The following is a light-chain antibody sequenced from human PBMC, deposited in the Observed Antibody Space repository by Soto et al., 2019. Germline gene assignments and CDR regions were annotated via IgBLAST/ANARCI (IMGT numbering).Light chain of an antibody. CDR2: EVS. CDR3: CSYAGSPYV. CDR1: SSDVGGYNY. Sequence: QSALTQPPSVSGSPGQSVAISCTGTSSDVGGYNYVSWYQQYPGKAPKLIIYEVSKRPSRVPDRFSGSKSGNTASLTISGVQAEDEADYYCCSYAGSPYVFGTGTKVT. V-gene: IGLV2-11*01. J-gene: IGLJ1*01.